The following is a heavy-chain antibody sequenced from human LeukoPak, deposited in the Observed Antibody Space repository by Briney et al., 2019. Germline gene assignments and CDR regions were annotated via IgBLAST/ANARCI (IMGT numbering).Heavy chain of an antibody. J-gene: IGHJ5*02. CDR1: GFTFSSYA. CDR3: ASRDWFDP. Sequence: GGSLRLSCAASGFTFSSYAMHWVRQAPGKGLEWVAVIPYDGSNKYYADSVKGRFTISRDNSKNTLYLQMNSLRAEDTAVYYCASRDWFDPWGQGTLVTVSS. V-gene: IGHV3-30-3*01. CDR2: IPYDGSNK.